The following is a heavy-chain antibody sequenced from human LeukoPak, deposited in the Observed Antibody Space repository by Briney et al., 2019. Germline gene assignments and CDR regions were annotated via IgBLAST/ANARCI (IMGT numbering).Heavy chain of an antibody. Sequence: PGGSLRLSCAASGFTFSSYSMNWVRQAPGKGLEWVSSISSSSSYIYYADSVKGRFTISRDNAKNSLYLQMNSLRAEDTAVYYCARVGTVGSHVVPAAENYYYYYMDVWGKGTTVTISS. D-gene: IGHD2-2*01. CDR1: GFTFSSYS. CDR3: ARVGTVGSHVVPAAENYYYYYMDV. CDR2: ISSSSSYI. J-gene: IGHJ6*03. V-gene: IGHV3-21*01.